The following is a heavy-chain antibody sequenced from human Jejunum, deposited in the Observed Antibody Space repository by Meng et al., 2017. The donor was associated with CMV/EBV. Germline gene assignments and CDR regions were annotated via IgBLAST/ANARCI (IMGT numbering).Heavy chain of an antibody. J-gene: IGHJ5*02. Sequence: LSFALPGSTINSHWLHSIRRVPGLGLVCFSRISSGGRTTYSDSVRGRFPISRDDPETTLSLQMNRLRPEDTGVYYCVRGVEGNFRLAWGQGTLVTVSS. CDR3: VRGVEGNFRLA. CDR1: GSTINSHW. D-gene: IGHD3-10*01. V-gene: IGHV3-74*03. CDR2: ISSGGRTT.